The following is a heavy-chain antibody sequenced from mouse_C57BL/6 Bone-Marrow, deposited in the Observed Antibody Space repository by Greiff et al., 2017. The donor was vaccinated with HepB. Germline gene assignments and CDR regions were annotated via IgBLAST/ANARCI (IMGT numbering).Heavy chain of an antibody. CDR1: GYTFTDYY. CDR2: INPNNGGT. J-gene: IGHJ1*03. V-gene: IGHV1-26*01. Sequence: EVQLQQSGPELVKPGASVKISCKASGYTFTDYYMNWVKQSHGKGLEWIGDINPNNGGTSYNQKFKGKATLTVDKSSSTAYMELRSLTSEDSAVYYCARLGLDWYFDVWGTGTTVTVSS. CDR3: ARLGLDWYFDV. D-gene: IGHD4-1*01.